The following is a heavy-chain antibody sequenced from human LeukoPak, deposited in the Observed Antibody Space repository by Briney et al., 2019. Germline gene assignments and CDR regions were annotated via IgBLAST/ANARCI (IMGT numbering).Heavy chain of an antibody. D-gene: IGHD2-15*01. V-gene: IGHV4-39*07. CDR2: IYYSGST. J-gene: IGHJ4*02. CDR1: GGSISSSSYY. Sequence: NPSETLSLTCTVSGGSISSSSYYWGWIRQPPGKGLEWIGSIYYSGSTYYNPSLKSRVTISVDTSKNQFSLKLSSVTAADTAVYYCARGPGDEVVAASDYWGQGTLVTVSS. CDR3: ARGPGDEVVAASDY.